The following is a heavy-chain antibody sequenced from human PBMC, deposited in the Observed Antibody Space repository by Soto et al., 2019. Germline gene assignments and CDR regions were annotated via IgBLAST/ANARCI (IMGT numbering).Heavy chain of an antibody. CDR1: GDSVSSNSAA. V-gene: IGHV6-1*01. CDR2: TYYRSKWYN. J-gene: IGHJ6*02. Sequence: KQSPTLSLTCAISGDSVSSNSAAWNWIRQSPSRGLEWLGRTYYRSKWYNDYAVSVKSRITINPDPSKNQFSLQLNSVTPEDTAVYYCAREVVPAPPYSSPDGYYYYGMDVWGQGTTVTVSS. D-gene: IGHD6-13*01. CDR3: AREVVPAPPYSSPDGYYYYGMDV.